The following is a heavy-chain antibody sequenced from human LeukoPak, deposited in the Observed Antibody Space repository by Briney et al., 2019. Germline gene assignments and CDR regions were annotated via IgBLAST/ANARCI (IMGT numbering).Heavy chain of an antibody. J-gene: IGHJ4*02. CDR3: ARRDSSGWYDY. CDR2: IYYSGST. V-gene: IGHV4-39*01. Sequence: SETLSLTCTVSGGSISSSSYYWGWIRQPPGKGLEWIGSIYYSGSTYYNPSLKSRVTISVDTSKNQFSLRLSSVTAADTAVYYCARRDSSGWYDYWGQGTLVTVSS. D-gene: IGHD6-19*01. CDR1: GGSISSSSYY.